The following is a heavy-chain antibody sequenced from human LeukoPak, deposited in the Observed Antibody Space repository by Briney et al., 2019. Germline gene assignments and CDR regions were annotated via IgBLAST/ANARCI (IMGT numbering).Heavy chain of an antibody. CDR2: INHSGST. J-gene: IGHJ4*02. CDR3: ARATTSDYGDYLIDY. Sequence: SETLSLTCAVYGGSFSGYYWSWIRQPPGKGLEWIGEINHSGSTNYNPSLKSRVTISVDTSKNQFSLKLSSVTAADTAVYYCARATTSDYGDYLIDYWGQGTLVTVSS. V-gene: IGHV4-34*01. CDR1: GGSFSGYY. D-gene: IGHD4-17*01.